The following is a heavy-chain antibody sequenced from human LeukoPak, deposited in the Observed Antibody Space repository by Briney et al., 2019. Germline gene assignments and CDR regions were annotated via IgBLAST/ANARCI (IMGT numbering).Heavy chain of an antibody. V-gene: IGHV3-23*01. J-gene: IGHJ5*02. CDR3: AKDPPEVPAAPNWFDP. CDR2: ISGSGGST. Sequence: GGSLRLSCAASGFTFSSYAMSWVRQAPGKGLEWVSAISGSGGSTYYADSVKGRFTISRDNSKNTLYLQMNSLRAEDTAVYYCAKDPPEVPAAPNWFDPWGQGTLVTVSS. D-gene: IGHD2-2*01. CDR1: GFTFSSYA.